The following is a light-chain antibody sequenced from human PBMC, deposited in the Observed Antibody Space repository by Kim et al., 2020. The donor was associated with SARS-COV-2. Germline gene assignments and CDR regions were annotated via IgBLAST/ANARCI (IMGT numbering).Light chain of an antibody. Sequence: QSVSTQPPSVSAAPGQKVTISCSGSSSNIGNNYVSWYQQLPGTAPKLLIYDNNKRPSGIPDRFSGSKSGTSATLGITGLQTGDEADYYCGTWDSSLSAGVFGGGTQLTVL. CDR1: SSNIGNNY. J-gene: IGLJ3*02. CDR2: DNN. V-gene: IGLV1-51*01. CDR3: GTWDSSLSAGV.